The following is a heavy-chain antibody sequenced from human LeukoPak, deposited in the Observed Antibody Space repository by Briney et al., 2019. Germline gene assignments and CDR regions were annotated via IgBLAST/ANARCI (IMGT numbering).Heavy chain of an antibody. D-gene: IGHD6-19*01. V-gene: IGHV4-59*08. Sequence: SETLSLTCTVSRGSISSYYWSWIRQPPGKGLEWIGYIYYSGSTNYNPSLKSRVTISVDTSKNQFSLKLSSVTAADTAVYYCARQEQWVYVDYWGQGTLVTVSS. CDR2: IYYSGST. CDR3: ARQEQWVYVDY. CDR1: RGSISSYY. J-gene: IGHJ4*02.